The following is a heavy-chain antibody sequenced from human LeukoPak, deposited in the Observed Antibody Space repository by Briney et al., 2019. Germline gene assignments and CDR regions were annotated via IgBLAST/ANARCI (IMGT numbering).Heavy chain of an antibody. CDR2: INHRGNT. D-gene: IGHD4-11*01. V-gene: IGHV4-34*01. J-gene: IGHJ4*02. CDR3: ARGDSNFPFDY. Sequence: KASETLSLTCAVYVGSFSGYYWSWIRQPPGKGLEWTGEINHRGNTNYNPSLKSRVTISVDTSKNQFSLKLSSVTAADTAVYYCARGDSNFPFDYWGQGTLVTVSS. CDR1: VGSFSGYY.